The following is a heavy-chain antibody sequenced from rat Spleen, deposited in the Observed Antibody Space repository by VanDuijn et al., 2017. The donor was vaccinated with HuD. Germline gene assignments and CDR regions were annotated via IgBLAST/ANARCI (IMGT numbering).Heavy chain of an antibody. J-gene: IGHJ3*01. Sequence: EVQLVESGGGLVQPGRSLKFSCAASGFTFNSYDMAWVRQAPTKGLEWVASISPSGGFTYYRDSVKGRFTISRANAKSTLNLQMNSLRSEDTATYYCTREIIRGTKDWFTHWGQGTLVTVSS. D-gene: IGHD4-3*01. CDR2: ISPSGGFT. CDR3: TREIIRGTKDWFTH. V-gene: IGHV5S23*01. CDR1: GFTFNSYD.